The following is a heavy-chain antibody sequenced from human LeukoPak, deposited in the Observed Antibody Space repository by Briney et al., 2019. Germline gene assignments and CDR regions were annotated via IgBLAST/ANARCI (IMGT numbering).Heavy chain of an antibody. J-gene: IGHJ3*02. Sequence: SETLSLTCAVSGGSISSTSSFWGWIRQPPGKGLECIGNVYYSGSTYYNPSLKSRVTISVDTSKNQFSLKLSSVTAADTAVYYCARRQRGVSTGPRGAFDIWGHGTMVTVSS. CDR3: ARRQRGVSTGPRGAFDI. CDR1: GGSISSTSSF. D-gene: IGHD5/OR15-5a*01. CDR2: VYYSGST. V-gene: IGHV4-39*01.